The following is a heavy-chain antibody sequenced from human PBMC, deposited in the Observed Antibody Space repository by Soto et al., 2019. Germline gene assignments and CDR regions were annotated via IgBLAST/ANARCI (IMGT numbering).Heavy chain of an antibody. CDR1: GGSISSYS. J-gene: IGHJ3*02. V-gene: IGHV4-59*01. CDR3: ARVHGDYVCDAFDI. D-gene: IGHD4-17*01. CDR2: IYYSGST. Sequence: SETLSLTCAGSGGSISSYSWSWIRQPPGKGLEWIGYIYYSGSTNYNPSLKSRVTISVDTSKNQFSLKLSSVTAADTAVYYCARVHGDYVCDAFDIWGQETMVTVSS.